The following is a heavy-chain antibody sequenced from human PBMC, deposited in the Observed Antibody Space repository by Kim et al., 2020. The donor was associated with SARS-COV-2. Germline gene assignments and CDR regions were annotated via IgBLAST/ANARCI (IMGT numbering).Heavy chain of an antibody. CDR2: INHSGST. V-gene: IGHV4-34*01. D-gene: IGHD2-21*02. Sequence: SETLSLTCAVYGGSFSGYYWSWIRQPPGKGLEWIGEINHSGSTNYNPSLKSRVTISVDTSKNQFSLKLSSVTAADTAVYYCARVKGYWVTQYYFDYWGQGTLVTVSS. CDR1: GGSFSGYY. J-gene: IGHJ4*02. CDR3: ARVKGYWVTQYYFDY.